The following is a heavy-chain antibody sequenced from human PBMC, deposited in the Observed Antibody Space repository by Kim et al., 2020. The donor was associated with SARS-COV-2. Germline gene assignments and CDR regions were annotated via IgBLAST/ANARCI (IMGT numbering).Heavy chain of an antibody. V-gene: IGHV3-23*01. CDR3: AKGAVAAGARPEYFQH. J-gene: IGHJ1*01. Sequence: VKGRFTISRDNSKNTLYLQMNSLRAEDTAVYYCAKGAVAAGARPEYFQHWGQGTLVTVSS. D-gene: IGHD1-26*01.